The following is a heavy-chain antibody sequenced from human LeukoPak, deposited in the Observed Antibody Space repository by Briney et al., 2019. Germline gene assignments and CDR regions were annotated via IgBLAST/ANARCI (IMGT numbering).Heavy chain of an antibody. D-gene: IGHD3-16*01. CDR3: ARDEGGFFDY. V-gene: IGHV4-30-2*01. CDR1: GGSINSGGYY. Sequence: PSETLSLTCTVSGGSINSGGYYWSWIRQPPGKGLEWIGYIFQSETTYYNPSLKSRVTISVDRSKNQFSLKLSSVTAADTAVYYCARDEGGFFDYWGQGTLVTVSS. CDR2: IFQSETT. J-gene: IGHJ4*02.